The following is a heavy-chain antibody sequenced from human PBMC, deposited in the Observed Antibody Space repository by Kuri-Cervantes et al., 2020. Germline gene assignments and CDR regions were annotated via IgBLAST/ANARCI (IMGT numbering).Heavy chain of an antibody. CDR2: IYHSGST. CDR1: GGSISRGGYS. V-gene: IGHV4-30-2*01. D-gene: IGHD3-10*01. Sequence: SQTLSLTCAVSGGSISRGGYSWSWIRQPPGKGLEWIGYIYHSGSTNYNPSLKSLFTISVDTSKNQFSLKLRSVTAADTAVYYFAMRSMVRGVDYWGQGTLVTVSS. CDR3: AMRSMVRGVDY. J-gene: IGHJ4*02.